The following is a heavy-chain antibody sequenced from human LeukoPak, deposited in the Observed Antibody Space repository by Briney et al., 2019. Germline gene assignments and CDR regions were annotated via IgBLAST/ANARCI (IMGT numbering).Heavy chain of an antibody. CDR2: ISSSGSTI. Sequence: GGSLRLSCAASGFTFSAYNMNWVRQAPGKGLEWVSYISSSGSTIYYADSVKGRFTISRDNAKNSLYLQMNSLRAEDTAVYYCAELGITMIGGVWGKGTTVTISS. V-gene: IGHV3-48*04. CDR3: AELGITMIGGV. J-gene: IGHJ6*04. D-gene: IGHD3-10*02. CDR1: GFTFSAYN.